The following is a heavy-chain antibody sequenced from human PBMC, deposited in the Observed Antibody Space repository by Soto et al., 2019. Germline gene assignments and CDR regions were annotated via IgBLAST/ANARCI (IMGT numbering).Heavy chain of an antibody. J-gene: IGHJ4*02. Sequence: QVQLQESGPGLVKPSGTLSLTCAVSGGSISSSNWWSWVRQPPGKGLEWIGEIYHSGSTNYNPSLKSRVSISVDKSKNQFSLKLSSVTAAETAVYYCCKHSSSWYGYFDYWGQGTLVTVSS. CDR2: IYHSGST. CDR3: CKHSSSWYGYFDY. D-gene: IGHD6-13*01. V-gene: IGHV4-4*02. CDR1: GGSISSSNW.